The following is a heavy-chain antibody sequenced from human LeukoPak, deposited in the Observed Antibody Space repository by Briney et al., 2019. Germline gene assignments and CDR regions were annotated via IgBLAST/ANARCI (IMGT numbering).Heavy chain of an antibody. J-gene: IGHJ6*04. CDR1: GGSISSGSYY. V-gene: IGHV4-61*02. Sequence: SQTLSLTCTVSGGSISSGSYYWSWIRQPAGKGLEWIGRIYTSGSTNYNPSLKSQVTISVDTSKNQFSLKLSSVTAADTAVYYCARDTHYDFWSGYPDVWGKGTTVTVSS. D-gene: IGHD3-3*01. CDR3: ARDTHYDFWSGYPDV. CDR2: IYTSGST.